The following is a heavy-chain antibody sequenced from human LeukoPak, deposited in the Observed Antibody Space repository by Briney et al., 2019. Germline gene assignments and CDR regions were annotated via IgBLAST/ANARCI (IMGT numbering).Heavy chain of an antibody. CDR2: ISGSGGST. Sequence: GGSLRLSCEASGFTFSFFDMSWVRQAPGKGLEWVSAISGSGGSTYYADSVKGRFTISRDNSKNTLYLQINSLRAEDTAVYYCAKGHPRYYDFWSGYRSWGQGTLVTVSS. J-gene: IGHJ4*02. D-gene: IGHD3-3*01. V-gene: IGHV3-23*01. CDR1: GFTFSFFD. CDR3: AKGHPRYYDFWSGYRS.